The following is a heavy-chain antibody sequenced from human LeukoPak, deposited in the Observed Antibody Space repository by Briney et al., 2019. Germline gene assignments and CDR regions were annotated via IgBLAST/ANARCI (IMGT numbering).Heavy chain of an antibody. CDR1: GGSISSYY. V-gene: IGHV4-59*01. Sequence: SSETLSLTCTVSGGSISSYYWSWIRQPPGKGLEWIGYIYYSGTTNYNPSLKSRVTISVDTSKNQFSLKLSSVTAADTAVYYCARGVYIAAAQYGYWGQGTLITVSS. CDR2: IYYSGTT. J-gene: IGHJ4*02. CDR3: ARGVYIAAAQYGY. D-gene: IGHD6-13*01.